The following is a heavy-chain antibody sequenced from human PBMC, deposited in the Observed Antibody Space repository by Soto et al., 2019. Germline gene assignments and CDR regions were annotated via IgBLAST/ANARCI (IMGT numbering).Heavy chain of an antibody. CDR1: GFSFSSHI. Sequence: GGSRRRSWAASGFSFSSHIFNWVREAPGQGLEWVAYISSRSSLILYADSVRGRFVISRDNALNSLYLQMNSPRDEDTAIYYCVRERGEYDSGWYIDRWGQGTPVTVSS. D-gene: IGHD6-19*01. J-gene: IGHJ5*02. CDR3: VRERGEYDSGWYIDR. V-gene: IGHV3-21*06. CDR2: ISSRSSLI.